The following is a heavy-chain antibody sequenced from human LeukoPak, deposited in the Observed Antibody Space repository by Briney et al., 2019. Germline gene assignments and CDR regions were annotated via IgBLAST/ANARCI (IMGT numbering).Heavy chain of an antibody. CDR2: IYYSGST. CDR3: ARVAGYYDSSGYYKGHAFDI. CDR1: GGSISSGDYY. D-gene: IGHD3-22*01. V-gene: IGHV4-30-4*01. J-gene: IGHJ3*02. Sequence: SETLSLTCTVSGGSISSGDYYWSWIRQPPGTGLEWIGYIYYSGSTYYNPSLKSRVTISVDTSKNQFSLKLSSVTAADTAVYYCARVAGYYDSSGYYKGHAFDIWGQGTMVTVSS.